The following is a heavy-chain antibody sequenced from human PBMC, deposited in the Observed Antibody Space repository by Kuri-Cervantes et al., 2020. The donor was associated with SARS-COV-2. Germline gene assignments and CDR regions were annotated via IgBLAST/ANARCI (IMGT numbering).Heavy chain of an antibody. V-gene: IGHV3-21*04. CDR2: ISSSSSYI. CDR3: AKDIYYYMDV. CDR1: GFTFSSYS. J-gene: IGHJ6*03. Sequence: GESLKISCAASGFTFSSYSMNWVRQAPGKGLEWVSSISSSSSYIYYADSVKGRFTISRDNAKNSLYLQMNSQRAEDTALYYCAKDIYYYMDVWGKGTTVTVSS.